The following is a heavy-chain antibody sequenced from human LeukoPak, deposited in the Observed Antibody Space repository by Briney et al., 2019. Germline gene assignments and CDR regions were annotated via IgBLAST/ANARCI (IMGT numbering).Heavy chain of an antibody. CDR3: TTDLAYDNSDYPPE. CDR2: IKSKTDGGTT. D-gene: IGHD3-22*01. J-gene: IGHJ4*02. Sequence: TGGSLRLSCAASGFTFSNAWMNWVRQAPGKGLEWVGRIKSKTDGGTTDYAAPVKGRFTISRDDSKNTLYLQMNSLKTEDTAVYYCTTDLAYDNSDYPPEWGQGTLVTISS. V-gene: IGHV3-15*07. CDR1: GFTFSNAW.